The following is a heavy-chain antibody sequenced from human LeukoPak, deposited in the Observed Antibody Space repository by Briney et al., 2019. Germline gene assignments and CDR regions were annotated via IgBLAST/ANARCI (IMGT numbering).Heavy chain of an antibody. D-gene: IGHD6-13*01. J-gene: IGHJ4*02. V-gene: IGHV4-59*01. CDR2: IYYSGST. CDR3: ARVWGIAGAEKVYFDY. Sequence: SETLSLTCTVSGGSISSYYWSWIRQPPGKGLEWIGYIYYSGSTNYNPSLKSRVTISVDTSKNQFSLKLSSVTAADTAVYYCARVWGIAGAEKVYFDYWGQGTLVTVSS. CDR1: GGSISSYY.